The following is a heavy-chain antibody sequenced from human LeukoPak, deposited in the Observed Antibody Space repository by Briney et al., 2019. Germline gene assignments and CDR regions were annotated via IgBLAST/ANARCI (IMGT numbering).Heavy chain of an antibody. CDR1: GGSFSGYY. CDR2: INHSGST. V-gene: IGHV4-34*01. J-gene: IGHJ5*02. D-gene: IGHD3-3*01. Sequence: SETLSLTCAVYGGSFSGYYWSWIRQPPGKGLEWIGEINHSGSTNYNPSLKSRVTISVDTSKNQFSLKLSSVTAADTAVYYCARHGYYDFWSGYYTGCFGPWGQGTLVTVSS. CDR3: ARHGYYDFWSGYYTGCFGP.